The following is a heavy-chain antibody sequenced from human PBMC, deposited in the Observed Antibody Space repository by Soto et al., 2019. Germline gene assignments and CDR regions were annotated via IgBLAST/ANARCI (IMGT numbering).Heavy chain of an antibody. D-gene: IGHD5-18*01. V-gene: IGHV4-30-4*01. CDR1: GGSISDADYS. CDR2: IYYTGDT. CDR3: ARSGDNYWVMDV. Sequence: QVQLQESGPGLVRPSQTLSLTCTVSGGSISDADYSWTWIRQSPRQGLEWIGYIYYTGDTYSKPSLKSRVIMSVDTSLKHFSLRLSSVTAADTAVYYCARSGDNYWVMDVWGQGTTVTVSS. J-gene: IGHJ6*02.